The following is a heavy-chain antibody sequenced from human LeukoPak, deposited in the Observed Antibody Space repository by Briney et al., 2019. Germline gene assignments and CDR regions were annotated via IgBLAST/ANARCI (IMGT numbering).Heavy chain of an antibody. Sequence: SETLSLTCTVSGGSISSGSYYWSWIRQPAGKGLEWIGRIYTSGSTNYNPSLKSRVTISVDTSKNQFSLKLSSVTAADTAVYYCARLNYGGKSLIDYWGQGTLVTVSS. V-gene: IGHV4-61*02. CDR1: GGSISSGSYY. CDR3: ARLNYGGKSLIDY. CDR2: IYTSGST. J-gene: IGHJ4*02. D-gene: IGHD4-23*01.